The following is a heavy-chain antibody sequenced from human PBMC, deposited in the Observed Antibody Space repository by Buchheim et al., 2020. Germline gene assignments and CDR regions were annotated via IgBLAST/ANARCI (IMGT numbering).Heavy chain of an antibody. D-gene: IGHD5-18*01. J-gene: IGHJ4*02. CDR1: GGSISSYY. CDR3: ASAGYSYGPDY. V-gene: IGHV4-59*01. CDR2: IYYSGST. Sequence: QVQLQESGPGLVKPSETLSLTCTVSGGSISSYYWSWIRQPPGKGLEWIGYIYYSGSTNYNPSLKSRVTISVDTSKNQFPFKLSCVTAADTAVYYCASAGYSYGPDYWGQGTL.